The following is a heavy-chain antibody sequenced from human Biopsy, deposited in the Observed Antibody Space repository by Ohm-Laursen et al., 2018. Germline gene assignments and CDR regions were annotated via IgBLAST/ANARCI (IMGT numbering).Heavy chain of an antibody. J-gene: IGHJ6*02. V-gene: IGHV3-33*01. CDR2: IWYDGSSE. Sequence: SLRLSCAASGFTFSVYAMHWVRQAPGKGLEWVAIIWYDGSSEYYADFVKGRFTISRDNSKNTVYLQMNSLRVEDTAVYYCARDPIVGSKADGMDVWGQGTTVTVSS. D-gene: IGHD1-26*01. CDR1: GFTFSVYA. CDR3: ARDPIVGSKADGMDV.